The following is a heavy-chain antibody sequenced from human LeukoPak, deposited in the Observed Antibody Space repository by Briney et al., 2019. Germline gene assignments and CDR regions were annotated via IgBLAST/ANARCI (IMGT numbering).Heavy chain of an antibody. CDR3: ARESERNDGWFDP. J-gene: IGHJ5*02. V-gene: IGHV1-8*01. Sequence: ASVKVSCKASGYTFRSHDINWVRQATGQGLERMGWVSPKTGRTGYAQKFQGRVYMSTNASLSTAYMELSSLRSDDTAVYFCARESERNDGWFDPWGQGTLVTVSS. D-gene: IGHD1-1*01. CDR2: VSPKTGRT. CDR1: GYTFRSHD.